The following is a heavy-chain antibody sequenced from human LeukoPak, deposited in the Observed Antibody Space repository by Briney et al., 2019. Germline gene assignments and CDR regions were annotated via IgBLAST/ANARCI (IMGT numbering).Heavy chain of an antibody. CDR2: ISPSGGST. V-gene: IGHV1-46*01. J-gene: IGHJ5*02. CDR1: GYTFTSNY. D-gene: IGHD1-26*01. CDR3: ATWEWELLRNWFAP. Sequence: ASVKVSCKAFGYTFTSNYMHWVRQAPGQGPEWMGVISPSGGSTTYAQKFQGRVTITADESTSTAYMELSSLRSEDTAVYYCATWEWELLRNWFAPWGQGTLVTVSS.